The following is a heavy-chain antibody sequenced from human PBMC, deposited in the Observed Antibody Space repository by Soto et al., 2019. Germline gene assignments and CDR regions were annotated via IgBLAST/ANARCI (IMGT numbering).Heavy chain of an antibody. CDR3: ARARTVLLPFDY. CDR1: GYIFTSYG. J-gene: IGHJ4*02. CDR2: ISAYNGNT. V-gene: IGHV1-18*01. D-gene: IGHD2-15*01. Sequence: QVQLVQSGAEVKKPGASVKVSCKASGYIFTSYGISWVRQAPGQGLEWMGWISAYNGNTNYAQMLQGRVTMTTDTSTSTAYMDLRSLRADDTAVYYCARARTVLLPFDYWGQGTLLTVSS.